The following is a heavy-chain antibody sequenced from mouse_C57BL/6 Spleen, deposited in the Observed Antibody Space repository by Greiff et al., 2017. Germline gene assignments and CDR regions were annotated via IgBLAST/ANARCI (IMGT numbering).Heavy chain of an antibody. D-gene: IGHD1-1*02. Sequence: VQLKESGAELVRPGASVKLSCTASGFNIKDDYMHWVKQRPEQGLEWIGWIDPENGDTEYASKFQGKATITADTSSNTAYLQLSRLTSEDTAVYYCTPYGRPPFAYWGQGTLVTVSA. CDR3: TPYGRPPFAY. V-gene: IGHV14-4*01. CDR2: IDPENGDT. CDR1: GFNIKDDY. J-gene: IGHJ3*01.